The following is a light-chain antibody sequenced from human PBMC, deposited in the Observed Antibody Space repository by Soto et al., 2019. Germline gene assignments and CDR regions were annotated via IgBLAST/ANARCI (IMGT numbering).Light chain of an antibody. J-gene: IGKJ4*01. CDR1: QRLSSN. Sequence: EIVLTQSPATLSVSPGERVTLSCRASQRLSSNLAWYQQKPGQAPRLLVYGASTRATGIPARFSGSGSGTQFTLTISSLQSEDFAVYYCQQHNNWPLTFGGGTKVDIK. CDR3: QQHNNWPLT. CDR2: GAS. V-gene: IGKV3-15*01.